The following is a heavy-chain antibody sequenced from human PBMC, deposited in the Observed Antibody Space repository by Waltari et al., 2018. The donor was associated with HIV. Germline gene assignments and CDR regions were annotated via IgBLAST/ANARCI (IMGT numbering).Heavy chain of an antibody. V-gene: IGHV1-18*01. CDR2: ISAYSGNT. CDR3: ARGRGEGNVILTGYPNYYYYYGMDV. J-gene: IGHJ6*02. CDR1: GYTFNRYG. D-gene: IGHD3-9*01. Sequence: QVQLVQSGAEVKKPGASVKVSCKASGYTFNRYGIRWVRQAPGQGVEWMGWISAYSGNTNYAQKFQGRVTMTTDTSTNRVYMELRSLRSDDTAVYYCARGRGEGNVILTGYPNYYYYYGMDVWGQGTTVTVSS.